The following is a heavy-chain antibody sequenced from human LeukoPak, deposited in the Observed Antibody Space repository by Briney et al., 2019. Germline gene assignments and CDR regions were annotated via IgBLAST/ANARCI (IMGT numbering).Heavy chain of an antibody. Sequence: GGFLRLSCLASICTYRTYSMHWVRQAPCRGLEWLKFISYDGSNKNYADSVKGRFTISRDNSKNTLYLQMNSLRLEDTAIYYCARDYGEFGGRKDATSAFPAYWGQGSLVTVSS. D-gene: IGHD3-10*01. V-gene: IGHV3-30-3*01. J-gene: IGHJ4*02. CDR1: ICTYRTYS. CDR2: ISYDGSNK. CDR3: ARDYGEFGGRKDATSAFPAY.